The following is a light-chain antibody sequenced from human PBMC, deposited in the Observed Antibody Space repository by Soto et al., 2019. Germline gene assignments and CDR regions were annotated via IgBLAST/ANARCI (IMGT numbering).Light chain of an antibody. CDR1: PNVNRY. CDR3: QQRYVIPQT. Sequence: IQLTQSPSSLSSSVGYRVTIPCRTSPNVNRYLNWYQEQPGKAPKLLIYAASILQTGVPSRFSGSGSGTDFTLAISSLHPEDFAAYYCQQRYVIPQTFGQGTKVEIK. V-gene: IGKV1-39*01. J-gene: IGKJ1*01. CDR2: AAS.